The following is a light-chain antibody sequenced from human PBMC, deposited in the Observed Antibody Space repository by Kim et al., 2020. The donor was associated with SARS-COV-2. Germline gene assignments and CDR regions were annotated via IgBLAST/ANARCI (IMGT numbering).Light chain of an antibody. CDR3: QQYDSTPPS. CDR1: QTVLYNSNNKNY. J-gene: IGKJ2*03. V-gene: IGKV4-1*01. CDR2: WAS. Sequence: RATPNCKSSQTVLYNSNNKNYLAWYQQKPGQAPKLLIYWASIRESGVSDRFSGSGSETDFTLTISSLQAEDVAVYYCQQYDSTPPSFGQGTKLEI.